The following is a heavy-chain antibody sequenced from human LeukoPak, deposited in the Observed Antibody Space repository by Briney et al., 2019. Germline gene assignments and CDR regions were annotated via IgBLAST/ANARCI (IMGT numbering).Heavy chain of an antibody. V-gene: IGHV1-69*01. CDR1: GGTFRNYG. D-gene: IGHD2-15*01. CDR2: IIPIFGTG. J-gene: IGHJ6*03. Sequence: SVKVSCKASGGTFRNYGFTWVRQAPGQGLEWMGGIIPIFGTGKYAQKFQGRVTITADESTSTAYTELSSLRSEDTAVYYCASRYCSGGNCFSRDYYYYYMDVWGKGTTVTVSS. CDR3: ASRYCSGGNCFSRDYYYYYMDV.